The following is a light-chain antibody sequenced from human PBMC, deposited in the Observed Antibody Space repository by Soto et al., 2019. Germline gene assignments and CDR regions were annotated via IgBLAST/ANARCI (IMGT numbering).Light chain of an antibody. V-gene: IGLV1-36*01. CDR1: KYNIGANA. CDR2: YDD. Sequence: QSVLTQPPSVSEAPRQRVTISCSGTKYNIGANAVHWYQQLPGQPPKLLIYYDDLLPSGVSDRFSGSKSGTSASLAISGLQSVDEAHYYCATWDDSLNGVIFGGGTKLTVL. J-gene: IGLJ2*01. CDR3: ATWDDSLNGVI.